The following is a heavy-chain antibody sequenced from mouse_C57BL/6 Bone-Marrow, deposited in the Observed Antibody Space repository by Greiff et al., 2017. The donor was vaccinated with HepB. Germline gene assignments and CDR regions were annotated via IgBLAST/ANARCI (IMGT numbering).Heavy chain of an antibody. V-gene: IGHV5-9-1*02. Sequence: EVKLMESGEGLVKPGGSLKLSCAASGFTFSSYAMSWVRQTPEKRLEWVAYISSGGDYIYYADTVKGRFTISRDNARNTLYLQMSSLKSEDTAMYYCTRDQGYGSSYGYWYFDVWGTGTTVTVSS. CDR2: ISSGGDYI. D-gene: IGHD1-1*01. J-gene: IGHJ1*03. CDR3: TRDQGYGSSYGYWYFDV. CDR1: GFTFSSYA.